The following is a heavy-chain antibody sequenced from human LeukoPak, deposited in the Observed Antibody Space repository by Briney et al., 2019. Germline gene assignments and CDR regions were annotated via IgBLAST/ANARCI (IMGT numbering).Heavy chain of an antibody. CDR1: GFTFSSYA. CDR3: ARGVSIAAAGKARYYYYYGMDV. J-gene: IGHJ6*02. Sequence: PGGSLRLSCAASGFTFSSYAMHWVRQAPGKGLEWVAVISYDGSNKYYVDSVKGRFTISRDNSKNTLYLQMNSLRAEDTAVYYCARGVSIAAAGKARYYYYYGMDVWGQGTTVTVSS. CDR2: ISYDGSNK. V-gene: IGHV3-30-3*01. D-gene: IGHD6-13*01.